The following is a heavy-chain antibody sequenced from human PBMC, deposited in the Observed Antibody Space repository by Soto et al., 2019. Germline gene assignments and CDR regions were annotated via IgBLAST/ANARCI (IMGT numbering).Heavy chain of an antibody. J-gene: IGHJ4*02. Sequence: QVQVAQSGAEEKRPGASVKVSCKASGYTFTTYGIHWVRQAPGQRLEWMGWINAGNGNTKYSQNLQGRVTITSDTSASTAYMELSSLISEDTAVYYCARGAVAGTLLCDYWGQGTLVTVSS. CDR1: GYTFTTYG. CDR2: INAGNGNT. V-gene: IGHV1-3*05. D-gene: IGHD6-19*01. CDR3: ARGAVAGTLLCDY.